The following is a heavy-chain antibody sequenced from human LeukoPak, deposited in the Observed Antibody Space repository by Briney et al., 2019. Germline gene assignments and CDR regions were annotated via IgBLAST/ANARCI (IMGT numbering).Heavy chain of an antibody. D-gene: IGHD3-22*01. J-gene: IGHJ4*02. CDR2: VRYSGKT. CDR1: GGSISSSSSY. Sequence: SETLSLTCTVSGGSISSSSSYWGGIRQPPGKGLERIGSVRYSGKTYYNRSLKSRVTMSLDTHKNQFSLRLASVTAADTAVYSCARHYYDSSGLAYYFDDWGQGTLVTVSS. CDR3: ARHYYDSSGLAYYFDD. V-gene: IGHV4-39*01.